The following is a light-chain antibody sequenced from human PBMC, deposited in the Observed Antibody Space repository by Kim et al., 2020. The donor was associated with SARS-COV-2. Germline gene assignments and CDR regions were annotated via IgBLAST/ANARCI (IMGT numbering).Light chain of an antibody. J-gene: IGKJ4*01. CDR3: QQTYSTSPLT. CDR1: QSISSY. V-gene: IGKV1-39*01. Sequence: DIQMTQSPSSLSASVGDRVTITCRASQSISSYLNWYQQKPGKAPKLLIYAASSLQSGVPSRFSGSASGTDFTLTITSLQPEDFATYYCQQTYSTSPLTFGGGTKVDIK. CDR2: AAS.